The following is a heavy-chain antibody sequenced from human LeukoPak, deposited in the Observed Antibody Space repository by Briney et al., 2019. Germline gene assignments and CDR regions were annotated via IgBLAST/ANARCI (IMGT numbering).Heavy chain of an antibody. CDR1: GFTFGDYS. D-gene: IGHD6-19*01. CDR3: AKDLGSSGWPRGAFDI. CDR2: ISWNSGSI. V-gene: IGHV3-9*01. J-gene: IGHJ3*02. Sequence: GGSLRLSCAASGFTFGDYSMHWVRQAPGKGLVWVSGISWNSGSIGYADSVKGRFTISRDNAKNSLYLQMNSLRAEDTALYYCAKDLGSSGWPRGAFDIWGQGTMVTVSS.